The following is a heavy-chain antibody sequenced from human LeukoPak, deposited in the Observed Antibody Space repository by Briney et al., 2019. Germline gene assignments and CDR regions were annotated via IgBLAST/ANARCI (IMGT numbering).Heavy chain of an antibody. CDR1: GGSFSGYY. Sequence: KPSETLSLTCAVYGGSFSGYYWSWIRQPPGKGLEWIGEINHSGSTNYNPSLKSRVTISVDTSKNQFSLKLSSVTAADTAVYYCARSRYYDYVWGSYRQAPTYYFDYWGQGTLATVSS. CDR3: ARSRYYDYVWGSYRQAPTYYFDY. V-gene: IGHV4-34*01. D-gene: IGHD3-16*02. J-gene: IGHJ4*02. CDR2: INHSGST.